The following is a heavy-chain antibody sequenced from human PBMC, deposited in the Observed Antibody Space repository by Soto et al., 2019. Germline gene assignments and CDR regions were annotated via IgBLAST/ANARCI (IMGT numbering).Heavy chain of an antibody. CDR3: ARDHKATIDKYYYYGMDV. CDR1: GFTFSDYY. D-gene: IGHD3-22*01. Sequence: PGGSLRLSCAASGFTFSDYYMSWIRQAPGKGLEWVSYISSSSSYTNYADSVKGRFTISRDNAKNSLYLQMNSLRAEDTAVYYCARDHKATIDKYYYYGMDVWCQGTTVTVSS. CDR2: ISSSSSYT. V-gene: IGHV3-11*06. J-gene: IGHJ6*02.